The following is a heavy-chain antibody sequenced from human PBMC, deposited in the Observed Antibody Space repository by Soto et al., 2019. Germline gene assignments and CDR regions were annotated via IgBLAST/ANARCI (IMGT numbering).Heavy chain of an antibody. Sequence: EVQLVESGGGLVKPGGPLRLSCAASGFTFSSYSMNWVRQAPGKGLEWVSSISSSSSYIYYADSVKGRFTISRDNAKNSLYLQMNSLRAEDTAVYYCARDLAAAGTSDYWGQGTLVTVSS. D-gene: IGHD6-13*01. CDR2: ISSSSSYI. CDR1: GFTFSSYS. CDR3: ARDLAAAGTSDY. V-gene: IGHV3-21*01. J-gene: IGHJ4*02.